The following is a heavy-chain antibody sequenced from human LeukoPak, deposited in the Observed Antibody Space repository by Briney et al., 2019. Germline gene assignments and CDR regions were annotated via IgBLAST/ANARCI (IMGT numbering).Heavy chain of an antibody. CDR3: ARGPMVRGVLRYYYYMDV. CDR2: IYYSGST. V-gene: IGHV4-39*07. J-gene: IGHJ6*03. CDR1: GGSISSSSYY. Sequence: SETLSLTCTVSGGSISSSSYYXGWXRQPXXXGXXWIGSIYYSGSTNYNPSLKSRVTISVDTSKNQFSLKLSSVTAADTAVYYCARGPMVRGVLRYYYYMDVWGKGATVTVSS. D-gene: IGHD3-10*01.